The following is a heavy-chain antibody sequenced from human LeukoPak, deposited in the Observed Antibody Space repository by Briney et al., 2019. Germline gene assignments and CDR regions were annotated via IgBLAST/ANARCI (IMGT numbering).Heavy chain of an antibody. J-gene: IGHJ4*02. CDR2: IRYDGSNK. CDR1: GFTFSDYY. Sequence: PGGSLRLSCAASGFTFSDYYMSWIRQAPGKGLEWVAFIRYDGSNKYYADSVKGRFTISRDNSKDTLYLQMNSLRAEDTAVYYCAKELTEGYCSSTSCPPTPGDFDYWGQGTLVTVSS. V-gene: IGHV3-30*02. CDR3: AKELTEGYCSSTSCPPTPGDFDY. D-gene: IGHD2-2*01.